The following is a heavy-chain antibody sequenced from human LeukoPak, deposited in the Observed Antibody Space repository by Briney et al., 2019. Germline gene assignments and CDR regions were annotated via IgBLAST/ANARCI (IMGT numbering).Heavy chain of an antibody. CDR1: GYIFTSYW. J-gene: IGHJ3*02. D-gene: IGHD3-22*01. V-gene: IGHV5-51*01. CDR2: IYPGDSDT. CDR3: ARGYVTMIVVVTPGAFDI. Sequence: GESLKISCKGSGYIFTSYWIGWVRQMPGKGLEWMGIIYPGDSDTRYSPSFQGQVTISADKSISTAYLQWSSLKASDTAMYYCARGYVTMIVVVTPGAFDIWGQGTMVTVSS.